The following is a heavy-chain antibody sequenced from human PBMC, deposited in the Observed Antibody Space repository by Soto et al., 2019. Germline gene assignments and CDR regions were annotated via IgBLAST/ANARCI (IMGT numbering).Heavy chain of an antibody. CDR2: MNPNSGNT. CDR3: ARATFTAYYYGMDV. V-gene: IGHV1-8*01. D-gene: IGHD5-12*01. CDR1: GYTFTSYD. J-gene: IGHJ6*02. Sequence: QVQLVQSGAEVKKPGASVKVSCKASGYTFTSYDINWVRQATGQGLEWMGWMNPNSGNTGYAQKCQGRVTMTRNTSISTAYMELSSLRSEDTALYYCARATFTAYYYGMDVWGQGTTVTVSS.